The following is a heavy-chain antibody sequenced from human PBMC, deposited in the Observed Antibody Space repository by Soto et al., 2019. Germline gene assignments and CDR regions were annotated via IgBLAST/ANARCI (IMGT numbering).Heavy chain of an antibody. D-gene: IGHD3-10*01. Sequence: ASVKVSCKASGGTFSSYAISWVRQAPGQGLEWMGGIIPIFGTANYAQKFQGRVTITADESTSTAYMELSSLRSEDTAVYYCARAMVRGVVDYYYGMDVWGQGTTVTVSS. CDR3: ARAMVRGVVDYYYGMDV. CDR2: IIPIFGTA. V-gene: IGHV1-69*13. CDR1: GGTFSSYA. J-gene: IGHJ6*02.